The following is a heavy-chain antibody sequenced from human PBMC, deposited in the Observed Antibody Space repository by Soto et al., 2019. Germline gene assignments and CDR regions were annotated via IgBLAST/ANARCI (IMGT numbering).Heavy chain of an antibody. Sequence: QVQLVPSGAEVKKPGASVKVSCKASGYTFPGNYMHWVRQAPGQGREWMGWINPNSGGTNSAQKFEGRVTVTRDTSISTAYMELSRLRSDDAAVYYGARGGDSGSRFDFWGQGTMVTVSS. V-gene: IGHV1-2*02. J-gene: IGHJ3*01. CDR1: GYTFPGNY. CDR2: INPNSGGT. CDR3: ARGGDSGSRFDF. D-gene: IGHD6-6*01.